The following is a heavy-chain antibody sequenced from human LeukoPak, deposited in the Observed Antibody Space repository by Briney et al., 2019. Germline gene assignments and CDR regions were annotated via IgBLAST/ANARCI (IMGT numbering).Heavy chain of an antibody. V-gene: IGHV1-2*02. CDR2: INPNSGGT. CDR1: GYTFTGYY. D-gene: IGHD3-10*01. CDR3: ARVAMVRTPPRVFDY. J-gene: IGHJ4*02. Sequence: ASAKVSCKASGYTFTGYYMHWVRQAPGQGLEWMGWINPNSGGTNYAQKFQGRVTMTRDTSISTAYMELSRLRSDDTAVYYCARVAMVRTPPRVFDYWGQGTLVTVSS.